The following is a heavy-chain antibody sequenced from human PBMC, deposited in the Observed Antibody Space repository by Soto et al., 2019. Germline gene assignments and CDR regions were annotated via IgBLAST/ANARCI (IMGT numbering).Heavy chain of an antibody. CDR3: ASVGIGAGYCGLSKIGALPFSVQ. Sequence: AAVNLACKAAGYSFTSYGISWVRQAPGQGLELMGWISAYNGNTNYAQKLQGRVTMTTXXXXXXAXMXLXXXRSDXKAVYLCASVGIGAGYCGLSKIGALPFSVQ. CDR2: ISAYNGNT. CDR1: GYSFTSYG. J-gene: IGHJ1*01. V-gene: IGHV1-18*04. D-gene: IGHD1-26*01.